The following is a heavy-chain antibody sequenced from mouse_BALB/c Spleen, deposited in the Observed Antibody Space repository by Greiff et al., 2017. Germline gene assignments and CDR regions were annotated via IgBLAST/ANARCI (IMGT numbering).Heavy chain of an antibody. Sequence: EVKLVESGGGLVQPGGSLRFSCATSGFTFTDYYMSWVRQPPGKALEWLGFIRNKANGYTTEYSASVKGRFTISRDNSQSILYLQMNTLRAEDSATYYCARDIQYYFDYWGQGTTLTVSS. CDR3: ARDIQYYFDY. J-gene: IGHJ2*01. CDR2: IRNKANGYTT. CDR1: GFTFTDYY. V-gene: IGHV7-3*02.